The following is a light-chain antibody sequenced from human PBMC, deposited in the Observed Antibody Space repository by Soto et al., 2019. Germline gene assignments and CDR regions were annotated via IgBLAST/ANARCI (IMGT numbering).Light chain of an antibody. CDR1: QSVSSY. CDR3: QQRSNWLT. CDR2: DAS. J-gene: IGKJ4*01. V-gene: IGKV3-11*01. Sequence: EIVLTQSPATLSLSPGERATLSCRASQSVSSYLAWYQQKPGQAPRLLIYDASNRATGIPARFSGSGSGTDFTLTISSLEPEDFAVYYCQQRSNWLTFGGGTQ.